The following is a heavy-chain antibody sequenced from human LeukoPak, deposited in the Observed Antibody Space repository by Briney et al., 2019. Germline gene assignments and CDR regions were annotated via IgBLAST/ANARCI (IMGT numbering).Heavy chain of an antibody. CDR3: ERQNYFDSSGYYGAFDI. CDR1: GFTFSSYG. Sequence: PGGSLRLSCAASGFTFSSYGIHWVRQAPGKGPQWVALISYDGSDKYYADSRKGRFTISRDNSKNTLFLQMNSLRVEDTAIYYYERQNYFDSSGYYGAFDIWGQGTMVTVSS. V-gene: IGHV3-30-3*01. CDR2: ISYDGSDK. J-gene: IGHJ3*02. D-gene: IGHD3-22*01.